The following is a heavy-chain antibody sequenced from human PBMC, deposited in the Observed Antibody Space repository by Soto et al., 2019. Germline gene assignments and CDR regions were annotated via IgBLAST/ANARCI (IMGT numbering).Heavy chain of an antibody. J-gene: IGHJ5*02. CDR2: IIPILDIP. Sequence: QVQLVQSGAEVKKPGSSVKVSCKASGGTFSNYTFSWVRQAPGQGLEWMGRIIPILDIPNHAQKFQDRVTITADKSTSTAYMELSSLTSDDTAVYYCAADAWNGVMTVSVWFDPWGQGTLVTVSS. D-gene: IGHD1-1*01. CDR3: AADAWNGVMTVSVWFDP. CDR1: GGTFSNYT. V-gene: IGHV1-69*02.